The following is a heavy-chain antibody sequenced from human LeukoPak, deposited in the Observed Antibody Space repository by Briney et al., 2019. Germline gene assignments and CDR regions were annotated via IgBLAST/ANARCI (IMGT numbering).Heavy chain of an antibody. CDR3: ARDRTVRGVITRYYFDY. D-gene: IGHD3-10*01. CDR1: GYTFTGYY. Sequence: GASVKVSCKASGYTFTGYYMHWVRQAPGQGLEWMGWINPNSGGTNYAQKFQGRVTMTRDTSISTAYMELSRLRSDDTAVYYCARDRTVRGVITRYYFDYWGQGTLVTVSS. CDR2: INPNSGGT. J-gene: IGHJ4*02. V-gene: IGHV1-2*02.